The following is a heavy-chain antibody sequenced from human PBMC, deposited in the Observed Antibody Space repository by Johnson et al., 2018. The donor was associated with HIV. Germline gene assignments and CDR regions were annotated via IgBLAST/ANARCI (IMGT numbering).Heavy chain of an antibody. D-gene: IGHD1/OR15-1a*01. Sequence: QVQVVESGGGVVQPGRSLRLSCTASGFTFSSYGMHWVRQAPGQGLEWVAVIWFDGSTKYYADSVKGLFPISRDNSKNTLYLQMNSLRAEDSAVYYCARGGLGFQNIHDPFDIWGQGTMVTVSS. CDR1: GFTFSSYG. V-gene: IGHV3-33*01. J-gene: IGHJ3*02. CDR3: ARGGLGFQNIHDPFDI. CDR2: IWFDGSTK.